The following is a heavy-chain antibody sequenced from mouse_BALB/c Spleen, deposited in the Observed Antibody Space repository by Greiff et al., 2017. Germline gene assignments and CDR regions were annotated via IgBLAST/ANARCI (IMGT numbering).Heavy chain of an antibody. Sequence: EVKLVESGAELVKPGASVKLSCTASGFNIKDTYMHWVKQRPEQGLEWIGRIDPANGNTKYDPKFQGKATITADTSSNTAYLQLSSLTSEDTAVYYCARGFSYYYGSSYWGQGTLVTVSA. CDR1: GFNIKDTY. V-gene: IGHV14-3*02. CDR3: ARGFSYYYGSSY. J-gene: IGHJ3*01. D-gene: IGHD1-1*01. CDR2: IDPANGNT.